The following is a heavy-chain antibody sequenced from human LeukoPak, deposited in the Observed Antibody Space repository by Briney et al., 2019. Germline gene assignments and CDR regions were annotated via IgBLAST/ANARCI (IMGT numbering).Heavy chain of an antibody. Sequence: GGPLRLSCAASGFTFSNYVMQGVREAPGKGLEWVAVILYDGSNKYYADSVKGGFTISRDNSKNTVYLQMNSLTAEDTAVYYCAKGPDSSGYYSLDYWGQGTLVTVSS. D-gene: IGHD3-22*01. V-gene: IGHV3-30*18. J-gene: IGHJ4*02. CDR2: ILYDGSNK. CDR3: AKGPDSSGYYSLDY. CDR1: GFTFSNYV.